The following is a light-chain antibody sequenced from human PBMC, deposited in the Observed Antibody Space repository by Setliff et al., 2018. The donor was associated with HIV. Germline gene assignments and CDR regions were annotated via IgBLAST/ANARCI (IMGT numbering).Light chain of an antibody. V-gene: IGLV2-14*01. CDR1: NSDVGGYNY. CDR3: SSYRSNNPYV. Sequence: QSVLAQPASVSGSPGQSITISCTGTNSDVGGYNYVSWYQQYPGKAPKLMIYEVSNRPSGASNRFSGSKSGSTASLTISGLQAEDEAEYYCSSYRSNNPYVFGTGTKVTV. J-gene: IGLJ1*01. CDR2: EVS.